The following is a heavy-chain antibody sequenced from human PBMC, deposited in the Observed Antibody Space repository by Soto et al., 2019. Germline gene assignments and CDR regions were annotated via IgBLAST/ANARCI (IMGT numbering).Heavy chain of an antibody. J-gene: IGHJ6*02. CDR1: GKRLTRNK. V-gene: IGHV1-46*01. Sequence: GVSVKGACKGSGKRLTRNKRDWGRKAHGQGVEWMGMINPLDCSTTYAQTFRGGLIVTSDTSTTMVYMELSSLIFDDTAVYFCARDLNPDFWPHPYLSSGMDIWAQAPTLTVSS. CDR3: ARDLNPDFWPHPYLSSGMDI. D-gene: IGHD3-3*01. CDR2: INPLDCST.